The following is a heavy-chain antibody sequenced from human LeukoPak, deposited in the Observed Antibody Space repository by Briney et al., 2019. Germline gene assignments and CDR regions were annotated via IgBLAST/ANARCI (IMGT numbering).Heavy chain of an antibody. Sequence: GGSLRLSCATSGFTFNGSALHWVRQASGQGLEWVGRIRGKAHRYATAYAASVKGRFTVSRDDSKNMAYLQMNSLKTEDTANYYCTRRHYGDYVVDNWGQGTLVTVSS. V-gene: IGHV3-73*01. CDR1: GFTFNGSA. CDR3: TRRHYGDYVVDN. CDR2: IRGKAHRYAT. J-gene: IGHJ4*02. D-gene: IGHD4-17*01.